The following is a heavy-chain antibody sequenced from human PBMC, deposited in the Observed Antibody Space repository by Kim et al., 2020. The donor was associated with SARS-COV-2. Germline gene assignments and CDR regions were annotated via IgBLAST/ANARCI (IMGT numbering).Heavy chain of an antibody. V-gene: IGHV3-23*01. CDR1: GFSFSSYA. Sequence: GGSLRLSCGDSGFSFSSYAMNWVRQAPGKGLEWVSFINVSGNSAYYADSVKGRFTISRDNSKNTLYLQMNSLRAEDTAVYYCAKAIVADYYAMGVWGQGTTVTVSS. CDR3: AKAIVADYYAMGV. J-gene: IGHJ6*02. CDR2: INVSGNSA. D-gene: IGHD2-21*01.